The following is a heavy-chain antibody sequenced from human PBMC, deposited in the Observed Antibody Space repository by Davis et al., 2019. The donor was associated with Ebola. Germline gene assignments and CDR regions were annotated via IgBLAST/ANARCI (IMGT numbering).Heavy chain of an antibody. D-gene: IGHD6-19*01. Sequence: GESLKISCAASGFTFGDYWMTWVRQAPGKGLEWVGKIKYDGSDKYYVDSVKGRFTISRDNDKNSLYLQMNSLTVEDTAIDYCAKDSGWQMSPWGQGTLVIVSS. CDR1: GFTFGDYW. J-gene: IGHJ5*02. V-gene: IGHV3-7*01. CDR3: AKDSGWQMSP. CDR2: IKYDGSDK.